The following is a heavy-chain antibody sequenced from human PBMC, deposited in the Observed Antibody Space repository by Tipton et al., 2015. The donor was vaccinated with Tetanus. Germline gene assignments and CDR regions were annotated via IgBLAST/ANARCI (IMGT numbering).Heavy chain of an antibody. J-gene: IGHJ6*02. CDR3: ARHSGGSEIGHYDDMDV. CDR1: GYMFSSHW. D-gene: IGHD3-10*01. V-gene: IGHV5-51*01. Sequence: QLVQSGAEVKQPGESLKISCKGSGYMFSSHWIAWVRQMPGKGLEWMGVIYPADSDIRNSPSFQGQVTMSVDKSTSTAYLQWRSLKASDSAMYYCARHSGGSEIGHYDDMDVWGQGTTVTVSS. CDR2: IYPADSDI.